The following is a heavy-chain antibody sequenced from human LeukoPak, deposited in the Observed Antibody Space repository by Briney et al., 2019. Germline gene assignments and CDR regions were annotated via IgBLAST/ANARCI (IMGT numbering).Heavy chain of an antibody. CDR2: IYSGGST. Sequence: PGGSLRLSCAASGFTVSSNYMSWVRQAPGKGLEWVSVIYSGGSTYYADSVKGRFTISRDNSKNTLYLQMNSLRAEDTAVYYCARDYYDSSGYPYGMDVWGQGTTVTVSS. J-gene: IGHJ6*02. V-gene: IGHV3-66*01. D-gene: IGHD3-22*01. CDR3: ARDYYDSSGYPYGMDV. CDR1: GFTVSSNY.